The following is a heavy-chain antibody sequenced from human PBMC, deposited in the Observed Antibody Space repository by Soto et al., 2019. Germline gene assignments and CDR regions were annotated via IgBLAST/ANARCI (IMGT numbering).Heavy chain of an antibody. D-gene: IGHD4-17*01. CDR1: GYTFTSYG. CDR3: ARGRYGDY. CDR2: ISAHTHNT. J-gene: IGHJ4*02. V-gene: IGHV1-18*01. Sequence: QVHLVQSGAEVKKPGASVKVSCKGSGYTFTSYGISWVRQAPGQGLEWMGWISAHTHNTNYAQKLQGRVTVTTDTSPSTASMELRRLRSADTAVYYCARGRYGDYWGQGTLVTVSS.